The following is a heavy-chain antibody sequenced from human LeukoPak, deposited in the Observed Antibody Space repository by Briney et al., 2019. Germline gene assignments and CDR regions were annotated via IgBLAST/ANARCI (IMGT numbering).Heavy chain of an antibody. CDR1: GGSFSGYY. J-gene: IGHJ4*02. D-gene: IGHD3-3*01. CDR2: INHSGST. V-gene: IGHV4-34*01. CDR3: ARDPRRITISGVVPHYFDY. Sequence: PSETLSLTCAVYGGSFSGYYWSWIRQPPGKGLEWIGEINHSGSTNYNPSLKSRVTISVDTSKNQFSLKLSSVTAADTAVYYCARDPRRITISGVVPHYFDYWGQGTLVTVSS.